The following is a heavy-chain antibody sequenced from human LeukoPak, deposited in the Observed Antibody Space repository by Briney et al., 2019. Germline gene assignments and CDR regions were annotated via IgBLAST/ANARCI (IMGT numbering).Heavy chain of an antibody. V-gene: IGHV1-46*01. J-gene: IGHJ6*02. D-gene: IGHD6-19*01. CDR3: ASESIAVAGISYYYGMDV. CDR1: GYTFTSYY. Sequence: EASVKVSCKASGYTFTSYYMHWVRQAPGQGLEWMGIINPSGGSTSYAQKFQGRGTMTRDTSTSTVYMELSSLRSEDTAVYYCASESIAVAGISYYYGMDVWGQGTTVTVSS. CDR2: INPSGGST.